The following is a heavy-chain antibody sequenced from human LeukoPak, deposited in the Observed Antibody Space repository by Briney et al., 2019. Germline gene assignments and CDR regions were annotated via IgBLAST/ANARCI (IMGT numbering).Heavy chain of an antibody. CDR1: GYTFSSYG. J-gene: IGHJ4*02. D-gene: IGHD4-11*01. V-gene: IGHV1-18*01. CDR2: ISANNGKT. CDR3: ARDGDYSGKSWRGDDRVFDY. Sequence: ASVKVSCKTSGYTFSSYGISWVRQAPGHGLEWMGWISANNGKTNYAQKIQGRVTMTTDTSTNTAYMELTSLRSDDTALYYCARDGDYSGKSWRGDDRVFDYWGQGTLVTVSS.